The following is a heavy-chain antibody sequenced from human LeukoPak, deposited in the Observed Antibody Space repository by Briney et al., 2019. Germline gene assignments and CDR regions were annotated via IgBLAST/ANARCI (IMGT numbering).Heavy chain of an antibody. J-gene: IGHJ3*02. CDR2: ISFKNGNT. CDR3: AKGGSTRPWSFDI. V-gene: IGHV1-18*01. D-gene: IGHD2-2*01. Sequence: ASVKVSCKASGYTLINYGISWVRQAPGQGLEWMGWISFKNGNTNSAQKLQGRVTMTTDTSTSTAYTELMSLRSDDTAVYYCAKGGSTRPWSFDIWGQGTMVTVSS. CDR1: GYTLINYG.